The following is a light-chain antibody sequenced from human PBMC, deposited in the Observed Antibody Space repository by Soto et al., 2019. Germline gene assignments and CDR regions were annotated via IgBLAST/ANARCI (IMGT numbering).Light chain of an antibody. CDR2: SNY. Sequence: QSVLTQPPSVSGAPGQSVTISCSGGSSNLGAGFDVHWYQQVPGRAPKLLIYSNYNRPSGVPDRFSGSKSGTSGFLAITGLQAADEADYYCQSYDRSLSAAVFGGGTKVTVL. V-gene: IGLV1-40*01. CDR1: SSNLGAGFD. CDR3: QSYDRSLSAAV. J-gene: IGLJ2*01.